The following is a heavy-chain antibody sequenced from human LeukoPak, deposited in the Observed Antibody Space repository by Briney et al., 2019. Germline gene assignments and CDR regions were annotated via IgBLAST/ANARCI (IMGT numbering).Heavy chain of an antibody. CDR2: MSNSGYST. V-gene: IGHV3-11*01. CDR3: AIDSRNLGMHV. Sequence: PGRSLRLSCTISTFTLGDCYMSWIRHPPTRGREWVSYMSNSGYSTQYADSVKGRYSVSRDNAKNPLFLQMGRLRAEGTVVYFCAIDSRNLGMHVW. CDR1: TFTLGDCY. J-gene: IGHJ6*03. D-gene: IGHD1-14*01.